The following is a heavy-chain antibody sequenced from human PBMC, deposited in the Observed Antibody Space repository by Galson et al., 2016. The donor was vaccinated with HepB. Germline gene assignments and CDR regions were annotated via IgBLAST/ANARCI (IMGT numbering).Heavy chain of an antibody. J-gene: IGHJ4*02. V-gene: IGHV3-64D*06. CDR1: GFTFSSYA. CDR2: ISSNGGST. D-gene: IGHD3-22*01. Sequence: SQRLSCAASGFTFSSYAMHWVPQAPGKGLEYVSAISSNGGSTYYADSVKGRFTISRDNSKNTPYLQMSSLRAEDTAVYYRVKGGGSYDSSGYYGFDYWGQGTLVTVSS. CDR3: VKGGGSYDSSGYYGFDY.